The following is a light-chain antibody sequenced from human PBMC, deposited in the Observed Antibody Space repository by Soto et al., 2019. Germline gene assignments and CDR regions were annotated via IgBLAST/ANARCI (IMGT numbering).Light chain of an antibody. Sequence: EIVLTQSPGTLSLSPGERATLSCGASQSVTSNYLAWYQQKPGQAPRLLIFGSSTRATGIPDRFSGSGSGTDFTLTISRLEPEDFAVYYCQQFSSYPLTFGGGTKVDIK. V-gene: IGKV3-20*01. CDR3: QQFSSYPLT. CDR1: QSVTSNY. J-gene: IGKJ4*01. CDR2: GSS.